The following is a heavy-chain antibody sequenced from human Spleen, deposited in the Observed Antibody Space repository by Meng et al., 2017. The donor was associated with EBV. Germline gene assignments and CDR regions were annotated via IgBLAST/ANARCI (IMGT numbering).Heavy chain of an antibody. V-gene: IGHV3-23*01. CDR3: AREGNRFDY. CDR2: SSSSGGTT. J-gene: IGHJ4*02. D-gene: IGHD1-14*01. Sequence: FECGGGAVQPGGSLRLSCAASGFTFNNYAMSWVRQAPGRGLQWVSGSSSSGGTTYYADSVKGRFTISRDNSKNTLYLQMNSLRAEDTAVYYCAREGNRFDYWGQGTLVTVSS. CDR1: GFTFNNYA.